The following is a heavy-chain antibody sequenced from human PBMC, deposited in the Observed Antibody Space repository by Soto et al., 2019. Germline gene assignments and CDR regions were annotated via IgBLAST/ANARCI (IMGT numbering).Heavy chain of an antibody. D-gene: IGHD1-26*01. Sequence: DSMKGRFTISRDNAKNSLYLQMNSLRAEDTAVYYCARDLVGATIWGQGPLVTVCS. V-gene: IGHV3-7*01. J-gene: IGHJ4*02. CDR3: ARDLVGATI.